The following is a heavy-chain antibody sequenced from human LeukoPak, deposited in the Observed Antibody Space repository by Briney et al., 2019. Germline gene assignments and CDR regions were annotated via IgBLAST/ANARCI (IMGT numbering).Heavy chain of an antibody. Sequence: SVKVSCKASGGTFSSYAINWVRQAPGQGLEWMGGIIPIFGTANYAQKFQGRVTITADEFTNTVYMELSSLRSDDTAVYYCARGRGYYYDSSGYYAGSYEFSYWGQGTLVTVSS. CDR3: ARGRGYYYDSSGYYAGSYEFSY. V-gene: IGHV1-69*13. CDR2: IIPIFGTA. CDR1: GGTFSSYA. J-gene: IGHJ4*02. D-gene: IGHD3-22*01.